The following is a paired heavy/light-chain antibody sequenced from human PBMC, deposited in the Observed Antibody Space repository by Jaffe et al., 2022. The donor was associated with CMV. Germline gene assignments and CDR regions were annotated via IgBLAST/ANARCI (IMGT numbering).Light chain of an antibody. CDR2: DAS. CDR3: QQYDNLPPH. Sequence: DIQMTQSPSSLSASVGDRVTITCQASQDISNYLNWYQQKPGKAPKLLIYDASNLETGVPSRFSGSGSGTDFTFTISSLQPEDIATYYCQQYDNLPPHFGQGTKLEIK. J-gene: IGKJ2*01. CDR1: QDISNY. V-gene: IGKV1-33*01.
Heavy chain of an antibody. J-gene: IGHJ3*02. CDR2: ISGSGGST. CDR1: GFTFSSYA. D-gene: IGHD3-16*01. CDR3: AKPPNRVRRDGYNWGRGEDAFDI. V-gene: IGHV3-23*01. Sequence: EVQLLESGGGLVQPGGSLRLSCAASGFTFSSYAMSWVRQAPGKGLEWVSAISGSGGSTYYADSVKGRFTISRDNSKNTLYLQMNSLRAEDTAVYYCAKPPNRVRRDGYNWGRGEDAFDIWGQGTMVTVSS.